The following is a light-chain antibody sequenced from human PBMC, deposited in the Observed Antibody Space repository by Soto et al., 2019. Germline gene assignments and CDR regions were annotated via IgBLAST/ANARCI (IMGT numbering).Light chain of an antibody. J-gene: IGKJ1*01. CDR2: RAS. V-gene: IGKV1-5*03. Sequence: IQMNQCPSTLYSSVGDSVTTPCRDSQTISSWLAWYQQKPGKAPKLLIYRASTLKSGVPSRFSGSGSGTEFTLTISSLQPDDFATYNCQHYTSYSRAFGQGTKEDIK. CDR1: QTISSW. CDR3: QHYTSYSRA.